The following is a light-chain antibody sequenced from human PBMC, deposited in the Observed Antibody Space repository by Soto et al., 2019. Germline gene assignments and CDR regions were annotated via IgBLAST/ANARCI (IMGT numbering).Light chain of an antibody. J-gene: IGKJ5*01. CDR2: GAS. V-gene: IGKV3-11*01. CDR3: QQRSNWPPIT. Sequence: EIVLTQSAATLSLSPGERATLSCRASHSLSNNIYLAWYQQKPGQAPRLLIYGASTRATGIPARFSGSGSGTDFTLTINSLEPEDFAVYYCQQRSNWPPITFGQGTRLEIK. CDR1: HSLSNNIY.